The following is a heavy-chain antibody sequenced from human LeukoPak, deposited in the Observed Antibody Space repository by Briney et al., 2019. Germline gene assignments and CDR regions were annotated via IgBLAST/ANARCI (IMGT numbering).Heavy chain of an antibody. Sequence: SETLSLTCAVYGGSFSGYYWSWIRQPPGKGLEWIGEINHSGSTNYNSSLKSRVTISVDTSKNQFSLKLSSVTAADTAVYFCARQNYGSAPLRYWGQGTLVTVSS. D-gene: IGHD3-10*01. V-gene: IGHV4-34*01. J-gene: IGHJ4*02. CDR3: ARQNYGSAPLRY. CDR2: INHSGST. CDR1: GGSFSGYY.